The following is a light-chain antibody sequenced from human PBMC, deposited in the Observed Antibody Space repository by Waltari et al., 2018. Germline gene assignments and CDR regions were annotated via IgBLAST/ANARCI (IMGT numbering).Light chain of an antibody. J-gene: IGLJ1*01. Sequence: SYKLTQAPSVSVSPGQTASITCSGDNLGDKLTSWYQQKPGQSPVLVISRDSKRPSGLPELFSASNSGNTATLTISGTQAMDEAAYYCRAWDSTSGHVFGTGTKFTVL. CDR2: RDS. V-gene: IGLV3-1*01. CDR3: RAWDSTSGHV. CDR1: NLGDKL.